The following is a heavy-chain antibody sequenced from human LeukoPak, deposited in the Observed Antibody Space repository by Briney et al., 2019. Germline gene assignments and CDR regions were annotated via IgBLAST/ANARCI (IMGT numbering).Heavy chain of an antibody. CDR3: ARDTSDGSGSYYNGY. D-gene: IGHD3-10*01. V-gene: IGHV3-23*01. J-gene: IGHJ4*02. CDR1: GFPFRSYA. Sequence: GGSLRLSCVASGFPFRSYAMTWVRQTPGKGLESVSVITDDEDTYYADSVKGRFTISRDNSKNTLYLQMNSLRAEDTAVYYCARDTSDGSGSYYNGYWGQGTLVTVSS. CDR2: ITDDEDT.